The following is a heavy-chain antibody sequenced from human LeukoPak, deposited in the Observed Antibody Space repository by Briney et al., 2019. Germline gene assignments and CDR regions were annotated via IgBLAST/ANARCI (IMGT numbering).Heavy chain of an antibody. V-gene: IGHV1-18*01. D-gene: IGHD3-16*02. CDR1: GYTFTSYG. CDR3: ARERNDYVRGSYRPLDY. Sequence: ASVKVSCKASGYTFTSYGISWVRQAPGQGLEWMGWISAYNGNTNYAQKFQSRVTMTTDTSTSTAYMELRGLRSDDTAVYYCARERNDYVRGSYRPLDYWGQGTLVTVSS. J-gene: IGHJ4*02. CDR2: ISAYNGNT.